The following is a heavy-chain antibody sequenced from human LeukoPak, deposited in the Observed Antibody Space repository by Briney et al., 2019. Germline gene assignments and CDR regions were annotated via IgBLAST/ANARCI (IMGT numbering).Heavy chain of an antibody. CDR3: AGASYDSSGVH. Sequence: KPSETLSLTCTVSGGSISSYYWSWIRQPPGKGLEWIGYIYYSGSTNYNPSLKSRVTISVDTSKNQFSLKLSSATAADTAVYYCAGASYDSSGVHWGQGTLVTVSS. D-gene: IGHD3-22*01. V-gene: IGHV4-59*01. CDR2: IYYSGST. CDR1: GGSISSYY. J-gene: IGHJ4*02.